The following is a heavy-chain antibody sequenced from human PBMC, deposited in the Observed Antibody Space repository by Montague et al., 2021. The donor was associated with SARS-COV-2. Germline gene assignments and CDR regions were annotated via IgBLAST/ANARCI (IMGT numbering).Heavy chain of an antibody. CDR2: IYYTGST. J-gene: IGHJ4*02. V-gene: IGHV4-59*01. D-gene: IGHD2-21*01. CDR1: GGSISTYY. Sequence: SETLSLTCTVSGGSISTYYWNWIRQSPGKGLEWLGYIYYTGSTNYNPSLNSRVTISIDTSRNQLSLTLKSVTAADTAVYYCARDNDGDMCYYCFGYWGQGTLVTVSS. CDR3: ARDNDGDMCYYCFGY.